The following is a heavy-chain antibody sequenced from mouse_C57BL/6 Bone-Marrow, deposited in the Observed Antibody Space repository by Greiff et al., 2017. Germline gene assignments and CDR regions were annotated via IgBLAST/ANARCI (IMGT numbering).Heavy chain of an antibody. V-gene: IGHV1-54*01. Sequence: QVQLQQSGAELVRPGTSVKVSCKASGYAFTNYLIEWVKQRPGQGLEWIGVINPGSGGTNYNEKFKGKATLTADKSSSTAYMQLSSLTSEDSAVYCCARTDAGYYFDNRGQGTTLTVSS. CDR3: ARTDAGYYFDN. J-gene: IGHJ2*01. CDR2: INPGSGGT. CDR1: GYAFTNYL.